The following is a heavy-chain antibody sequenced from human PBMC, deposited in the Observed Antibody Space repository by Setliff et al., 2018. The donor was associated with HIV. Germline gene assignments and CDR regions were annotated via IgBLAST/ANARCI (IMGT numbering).Heavy chain of an antibody. CDR2: IIPILGIA. J-gene: IGHJ5*02. Sequence: SVKVSCKASGGTFSSYAISWVRQAPGQGLEWMGGIIPILGIANYAQKFQGRVTITADKSASTAYMELSSLRSEDTAVYYCARQNRYYYGSGSFHNWFDPWGQGTLVTVSS. V-gene: IGHV1-69*10. CDR3: ARQNRYYYGSGSFHNWFDP. D-gene: IGHD3-10*01. CDR1: GGTFSSYA.